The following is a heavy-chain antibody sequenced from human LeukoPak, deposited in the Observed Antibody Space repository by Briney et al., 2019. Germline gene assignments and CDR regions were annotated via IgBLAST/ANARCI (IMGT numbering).Heavy chain of an antibody. V-gene: IGHV4-39*01. CDR2: IYYSGST. Sequence: SETLSLTCTVSGGSISSSSYYWGWIRQPPGKGLEWIGSIYYSGSTYYNPSLKSRVTISVDTSKNQFSLKLISVTAADTAVYYCARLEAVAGILDYWGQGTLVTVSS. D-gene: IGHD6-19*01. J-gene: IGHJ4*02. CDR1: GGSISSSSYY. CDR3: ARLEAVAGILDY.